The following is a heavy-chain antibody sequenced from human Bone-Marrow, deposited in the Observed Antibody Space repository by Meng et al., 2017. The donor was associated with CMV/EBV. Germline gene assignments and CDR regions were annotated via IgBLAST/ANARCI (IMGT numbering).Heavy chain of an antibody. CDR2: IYPGDSDT. D-gene: IGHD1-26*01. CDR3: ARQGSIRVGAISALDI. J-gene: IGHJ3*02. Sequence: GGSLRLSCKGSGYSFTSYWIGWVRQMPGKGLEWMGIIYPGDSDTRYSPSFQGQVTISADKSISTAYLQWSSLKASDTAMYYCARQGSIRVGAISALDIWGQGTMVTVSS. CDR1: GYSFTSYW. V-gene: IGHV5-51*01.